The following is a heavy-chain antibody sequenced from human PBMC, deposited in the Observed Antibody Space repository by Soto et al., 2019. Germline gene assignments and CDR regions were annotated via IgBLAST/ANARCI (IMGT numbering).Heavy chain of an antibody. CDR2: IYSGGST. CDR1: GFTVSSTY. J-gene: IGHJ6*02. CDR3: ARTPYFDSSGYYYQYGMDV. Sequence: GGSLRLSCAASGFTVSSTYMNWVRQAPGRGLEWVSVIYSGGSTYYAVSVKGRFTISRDNSKNTVYLQMNSLRAEDTAVFYCARTPYFDSSGYYYQYGMDVWGQGTTVTVSS. D-gene: IGHD3-22*01. V-gene: IGHV3-53*01.